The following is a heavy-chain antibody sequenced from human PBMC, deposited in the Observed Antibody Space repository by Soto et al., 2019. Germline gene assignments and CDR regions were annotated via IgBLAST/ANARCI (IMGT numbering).Heavy chain of an antibody. V-gene: IGHV3-11*04. CDR3: ARAIRGYGAYGGY. CDR2: ITQSGHAT. CDR1: GFTFSDYY. J-gene: IGHJ4*02. D-gene: IGHD5-12*01. Sequence: QVQLVESGGVLVKPGGSLRLSCAASGFTFSDYYMSWIRQTPGKGLEWVSYITQSGHATQYADSVRGRFTISRDNNKNSLYLQMNSLRVEDTGVYYCARAIRGYGAYGGYLGQGALVTVSS.